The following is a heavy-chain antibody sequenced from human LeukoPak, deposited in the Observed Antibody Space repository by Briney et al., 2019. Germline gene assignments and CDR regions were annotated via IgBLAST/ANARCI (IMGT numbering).Heavy chain of an antibody. D-gene: IGHD3-3*01. Sequence: GGSLRLSCAASGFTFSNAWMSWVRQAPGKGLEWVGRIKSKTDGETTDYAAPGKGRFTISRDDSNNTLYLQMHSMKSEDTAVYYCPTEYYDFCSGYPDYYYGMDVWGKGTTVTVS. CDR2: IKSKTDGETT. J-gene: IGHJ6*04. CDR1: GFTFSNAW. V-gene: IGHV3-15*01. CDR3: PTEYYDFCSGYPDYYYGMDV.